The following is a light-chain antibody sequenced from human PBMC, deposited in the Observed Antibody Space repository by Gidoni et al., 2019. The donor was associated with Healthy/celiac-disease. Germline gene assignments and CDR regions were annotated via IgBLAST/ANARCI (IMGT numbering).Light chain of an antibody. CDR2: DAS. Sequence: DIVLTQSPATLSLSPGERATLSCRASQSVSSYLAWYQQKPGQAPRLLIYDASNRATGIPARFSGSGSGTDFTLTISSLEPEDFAVYYCQQRSNWLTFXXXTKVEIK. CDR3: QQRSNWLT. J-gene: IGKJ1*01. V-gene: IGKV3-11*01. CDR1: QSVSSY.